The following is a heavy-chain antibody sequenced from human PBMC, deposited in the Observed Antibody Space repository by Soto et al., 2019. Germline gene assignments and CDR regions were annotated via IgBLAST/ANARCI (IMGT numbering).Heavy chain of an antibody. D-gene: IGHD6-6*01. J-gene: IGHJ4*02. V-gene: IGHV3-23*01. CDR1: GFTFSSYA. CDR2: ISGSGGST. CDR3: TKFRLPYSSSGTAY. Sequence: EVQLLESGGGLVQPGGSLRLSCAASGFTFSSYAMSWVRQAPGKGLEGVSAISGSGGSTYYGDSVKGRFTISRDNSKNTLSLQMNRLRAEDTALHYFTKFRLPYSSSGTAYLGQGPLVTVSS.